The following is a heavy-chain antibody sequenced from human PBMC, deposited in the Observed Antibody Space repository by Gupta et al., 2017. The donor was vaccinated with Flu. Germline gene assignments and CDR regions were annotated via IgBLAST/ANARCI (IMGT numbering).Heavy chain of an antibody. J-gene: IGHJ4*02. CDR1: GGSISSYH. Sequence: QVQLQESGPGLVKPSETLSLTCTVSGGSISSYHWSWIRQSPGKGLEWLGQRYYSGYATYNPSRKSRVTISVATSKNQVSLKLTSVTAADTAIYYCARGQLPQNSGPPPFDFWGQGTLVTVSS. V-gene: IGHV4-59*01. CDR3: ARGQLPQNSGPPPFDF. D-gene: IGHD5-12*01. CDR2: RYYSGYA.